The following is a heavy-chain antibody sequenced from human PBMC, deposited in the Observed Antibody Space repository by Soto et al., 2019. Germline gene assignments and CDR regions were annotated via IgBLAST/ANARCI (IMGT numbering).Heavy chain of an antibody. CDR3: ARDKGDSSGYYFNY. V-gene: IGHV4-61*01. Sequence: SEMLPLTFTVSGGYVGSGSYYWSWIRQPPGKGLEWIGYVYYSGSTNYNPSLKSRVTISVDTSKNQFSLKLSSVTAADTAVYYRARDKGDSSGYYFNYWGPGTLVTVSS. D-gene: IGHD3-22*01. CDR1: GGYVGSGSYY. CDR2: VYYSGST. J-gene: IGHJ4*02.